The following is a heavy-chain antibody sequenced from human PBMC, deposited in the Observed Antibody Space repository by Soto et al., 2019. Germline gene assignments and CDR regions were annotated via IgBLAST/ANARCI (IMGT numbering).Heavy chain of an antibody. CDR3: AREPHSYGYNYYYYYGMDV. D-gene: IGHD5-18*01. J-gene: IGHJ6*02. Sequence: XSGKVSFKASCYTFTSYGISWVRQAPGQGLEWMGWISAYNGNTNYAQKLQGRVTMTTDTSTSTAYMELRSLRSDDTAVYYCAREPHSYGYNYYYYYGMDVWGQGTTVTVSS. V-gene: IGHV1-18*01. CDR1: CYTFTSYG. CDR2: ISAYNGNT.